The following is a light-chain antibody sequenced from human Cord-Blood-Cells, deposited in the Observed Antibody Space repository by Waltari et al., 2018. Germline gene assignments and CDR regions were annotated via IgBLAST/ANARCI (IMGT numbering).Light chain of an antibody. V-gene: IGKV3-15*01. CDR1: QSVSSN. CDR2: GAS. CDR3: QQYNNWPWT. Sequence: EIVMTQSPATLPVSPGERATLSCRARQSVSSNLAWYQQKPGQAPRLLIYGASTRATGIPARFRGSGSGTEFTLTISSLQSEDFAVYYCQQYNNWPWTVGQGTKVEIK. J-gene: IGKJ1*01.